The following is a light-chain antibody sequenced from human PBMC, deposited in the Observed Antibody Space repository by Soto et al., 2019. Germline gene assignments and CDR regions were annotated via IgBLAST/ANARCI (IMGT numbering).Light chain of an antibody. CDR1: QSISSY. Sequence: EIVLTQSPATLSLSPGERATLSCRASQSISSYLAWYQQKPGQAPRLLIYDAFTRATGIPARFSGTGSGTEFTLTISSLQSEDLALYYCQQYNDWPLTFGQGTKVDIK. J-gene: IGKJ1*01. V-gene: IGKV3-15*01. CDR2: DAF. CDR3: QQYNDWPLT.